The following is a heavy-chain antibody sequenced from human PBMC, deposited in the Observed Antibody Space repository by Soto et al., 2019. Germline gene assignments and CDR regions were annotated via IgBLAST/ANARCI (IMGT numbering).Heavy chain of an antibody. D-gene: IGHD2-21*01. CDR1: GFTFSSYS. V-gene: IGHV3-21*01. Sequence: GGSLRLSCAASGFTFSSYSMDWVRQAPGKGLEWVSSISSGSGYIYYADSVKGRFTISRDNAKNSLYLEVNSLRAEDTAVYYCARDRTFVAEESDAFGIWGQGTMVTVSS. CDR2: ISSGSGYI. J-gene: IGHJ3*02. CDR3: ARDRTFVAEESDAFGI.